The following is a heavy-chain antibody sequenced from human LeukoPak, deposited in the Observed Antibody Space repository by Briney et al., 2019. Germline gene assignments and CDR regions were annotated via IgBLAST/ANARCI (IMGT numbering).Heavy chain of an antibody. Sequence: ASVKVSXKASGYTFTSYDINWVRQATGQGLEWMGWMNPNSGNTGYAQKFQGRVTMTRNTSISTAYMELSSLRSEDTAVYYCARAISGKYYFDYWGQGTLVTVSS. J-gene: IGHJ4*02. CDR1: GYTFTSYD. CDR2: MNPNSGNT. CDR3: ARAISGKYYFDY. D-gene: IGHD2-21*01. V-gene: IGHV1-8*01.